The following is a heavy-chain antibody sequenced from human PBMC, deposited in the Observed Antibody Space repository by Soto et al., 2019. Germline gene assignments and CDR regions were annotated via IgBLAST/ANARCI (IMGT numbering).Heavy chain of an antibody. CDR1: GFTFSSYA. CDR3: ARRGDGAALGVDV. V-gene: IGHV3-30-3*01. Sequence: QVRLVESGGGVVQPGRSLRLSCAASGFTFSSYAMHWVRQAPGKGLEWVAVISYDGSNKYYADSVKGRFTISRDNSKNTLYLQMNSLRAEDTAVYYCARRGDGAALGVDVWGQGTTVTVSS. D-gene: IGHD3-10*01. J-gene: IGHJ6*02. CDR2: ISYDGSNK.